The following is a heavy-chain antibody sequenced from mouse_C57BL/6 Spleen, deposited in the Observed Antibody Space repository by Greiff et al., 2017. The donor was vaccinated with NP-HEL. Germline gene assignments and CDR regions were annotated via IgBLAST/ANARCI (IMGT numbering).Heavy chain of an antibody. V-gene: IGHV5-4*01. J-gene: IGHJ3*01. CDR2: ISAGGSYT. CDR3: AREGGSIVTTAWFAY. Sequence: EVQLVESGGGLVKPGGSLKLSCAASGFTFSSYAMSWVRQTPEKRLEWVATISAGGSYTYYPDNVKGRFTISRDNAKNNLYLQMSHLKSEDTAMYYCAREGGSIVTTAWFAYWGQGTLVTVSA. D-gene: IGHD2-5*01. CDR1: GFTFSSYA.